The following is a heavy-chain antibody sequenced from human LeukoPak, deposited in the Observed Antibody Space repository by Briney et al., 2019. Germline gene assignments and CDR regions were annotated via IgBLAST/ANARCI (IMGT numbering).Heavy chain of an antibody. CDR3: AYSSYSSSSYFDY. V-gene: IGHV1-2*06. J-gene: IGHJ4*02. CDR1: GYTFTGYY. Sequence: ASVKVSCKASGYTFTGYYMHWVRQAPGQGLEWMGRINPNSGGTNYAQKFQGRDTMTRDTSISTAYMELSRLRSDDTAVYYCAYSSYSSSSYFDYWGQGTLVTVSS. D-gene: IGHD6-6*01. CDR2: INPNSGGT.